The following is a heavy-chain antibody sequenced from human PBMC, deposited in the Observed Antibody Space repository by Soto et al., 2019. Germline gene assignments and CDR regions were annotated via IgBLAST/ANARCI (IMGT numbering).Heavy chain of an antibody. Sequence: SETLSLTCTVSGGSISSSSYYWGWIRQPPGKGLEWIGSIYYSGSTYYNPSLKSRVTISVDTSKNQFSLKLSSVTAADTAVYYCAIAVAGRRVGPSYNWFDPWGQGTLVTVSS. CDR1: GGSISSSSYY. V-gene: IGHV4-39*01. J-gene: IGHJ5*02. CDR2: IYYSGST. D-gene: IGHD6-19*01. CDR3: AIAVAGRRVGPSYNWFDP.